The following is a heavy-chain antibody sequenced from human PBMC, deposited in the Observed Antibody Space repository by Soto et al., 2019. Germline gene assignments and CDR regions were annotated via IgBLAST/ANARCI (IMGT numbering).Heavy chain of an antibody. Sequence: EVQLLESGGGLVQPGGSLRLSCAASGFTFSSYAMSWVRQAPGKGLEWVSAISGSGGSTYYADSVKGRFTISRDNSKNTLYLQMNSLRADDTAVYYCAKDTLAYCGCDCYSPPGYWGQGTLVTVSS. D-gene: IGHD2-21*02. CDR2: ISGSGGST. CDR3: AKDTLAYCGCDCYSPPGY. CDR1: GFTFSSYA. V-gene: IGHV3-23*01. J-gene: IGHJ4*02.